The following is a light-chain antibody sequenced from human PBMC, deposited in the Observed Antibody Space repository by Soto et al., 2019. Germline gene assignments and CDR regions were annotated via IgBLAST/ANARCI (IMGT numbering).Light chain of an antibody. V-gene: IGKV3-11*01. Sequence: EIVLTQSPATLCLSPGERATLSCRASQSIRSYLAWYQQKPGQAPRPLIFDVSNRATGIPARFSGSGSGTDFTLTISGLEPEDFAVYYCQQRSNWPWTFGQGTKVEIK. CDR2: DVS. CDR3: QQRSNWPWT. CDR1: QSIRSY. J-gene: IGKJ1*01.